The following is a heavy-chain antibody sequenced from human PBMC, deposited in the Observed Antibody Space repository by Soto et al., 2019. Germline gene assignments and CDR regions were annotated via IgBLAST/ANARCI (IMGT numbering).Heavy chain of an antibody. J-gene: IGHJ5*02. CDR3: ARAYYDTSGYSLDP. Sequence: SETLSLTCLVSGGSISRSPYYWGWIRQTPGKGLEWIASVFYRGNTFYNPSLQSRVIISVDTSKNQFSLRLSSVTAADTAVYYCARAYYDTSGYSLDPWGQGILVTVSS. CDR1: GGSISRSPYY. CDR2: VFYRGNT. D-gene: IGHD3-22*01. V-gene: IGHV4-39*07.